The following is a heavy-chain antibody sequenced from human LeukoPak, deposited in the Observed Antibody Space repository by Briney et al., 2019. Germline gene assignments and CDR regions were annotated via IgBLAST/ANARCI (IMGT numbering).Heavy chain of an antibody. CDR2: INHSGST. CDR1: GGSFSGYY. D-gene: IGHD6-13*01. V-gene: IGHV4-34*01. CDR3: ARRSWYYYYYGMDV. Sequence: SETLSLTCAVYGGSFSGYYWSWIRQPPGKGLEWIGEINHSGSTNYNPSLKSRVTISADTSKNQFSLKLSSVTAADTAVYYCARRSWYYYYYGMDVWGKGTAVTVSS. J-gene: IGHJ6*04.